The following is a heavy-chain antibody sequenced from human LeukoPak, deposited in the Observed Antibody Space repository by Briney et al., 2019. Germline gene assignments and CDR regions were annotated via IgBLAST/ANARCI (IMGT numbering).Heavy chain of an antibody. D-gene: IGHD3-16*01. J-gene: IGHJ6*03. CDR3: ARGYGGIYYYYMDV. CDR2: INHSGST. V-gene: IGHV4-34*01. CDR1: GGSFSGYY. Sequence: SETLSLTCAVYGGSFSGYYWSWIRQAPGKGLEWIGEINHSGSTNYNPSLKSRVTIAVDTSKNPFYLKLSSVNAADTAVYYCARGYGGIYYYYMDVWGKGTTVTVSS.